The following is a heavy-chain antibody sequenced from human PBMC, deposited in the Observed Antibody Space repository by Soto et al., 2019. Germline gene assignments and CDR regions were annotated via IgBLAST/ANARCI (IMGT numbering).Heavy chain of an antibody. J-gene: IGHJ6*03. D-gene: IGHD3-3*01. CDR3: ARGSYDFWSGYIPNYYYYYMDV. Sequence: ASVKVSCKASGYTFTIYGISWVRQAPGQGLEWMGWISAYNGNTNYAQKLQGRVTMTTDTSTSTAYMELRSLRSDDTAVYYCARGSYDFWSGYIPNYYYYYMDVWGKGTTVTVS. CDR1: GYTFTIYG. CDR2: ISAYNGNT. V-gene: IGHV1-18*01.